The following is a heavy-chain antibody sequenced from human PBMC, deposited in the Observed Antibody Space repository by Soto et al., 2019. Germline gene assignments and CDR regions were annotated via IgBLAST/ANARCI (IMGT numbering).Heavy chain of an antibody. CDR1: EFTSRNFA. CDR2: LTPGGEST. Sequence: EVHLLESGGGFVKPGGSLSLSGEASEFTSRNFALPWVPQPPGEGWKWVSALTPGGESTNYMDSVRGRFTISRDNAKNTLYLEINSLTAADTAVYYCAKDSPLSGRYQDLDYWGQGTLVTVSS. J-gene: IGHJ4*02. CDR3: AKDSPLSGRYQDLDY. D-gene: IGHD1-26*01. V-gene: IGHV3-23*01.